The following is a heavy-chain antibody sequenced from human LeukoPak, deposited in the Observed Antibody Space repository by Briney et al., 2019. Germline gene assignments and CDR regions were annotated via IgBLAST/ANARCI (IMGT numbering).Heavy chain of an antibody. Sequence: GESLKISCKGSGYSFTSYWIGWVRQMPGKGLEWMRIIYPGDSDTRYSPSFQGQVTISADKSISTAYLQWSSLKASDTAMYYCASSPPLTYCGGDCYPAALWGRGTLVTVSS. CDR2: IYPGDSDT. V-gene: IGHV5-51*01. CDR1: GYSFTSYW. CDR3: ASSPPLTYCGGDCYPAAL. D-gene: IGHD2-21*02. J-gene: IGHJ4*02.